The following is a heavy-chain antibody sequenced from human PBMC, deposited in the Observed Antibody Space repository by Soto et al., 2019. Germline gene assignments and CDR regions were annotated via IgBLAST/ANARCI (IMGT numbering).Heavy chain of an antibody. CDR2: IYYSGST. Sequence: QLQLQESGPGLVKPSETLSLTCTFSGGSISSSSYYWGWIRQPPGKGLEWIGSIYYSGSTYYNPSLKSRVTISVDTSKNQFSLKLSYVTAADTAVYYCARHTPAISISDHWGQGTLVTVSS. CDR3: ARHTPAISISDH. CDR1: GGSISSSSYY. D-gene: IGHD2-15*01. J-gene: IGHJ4*02. V-gene: IGHV4-39*01.